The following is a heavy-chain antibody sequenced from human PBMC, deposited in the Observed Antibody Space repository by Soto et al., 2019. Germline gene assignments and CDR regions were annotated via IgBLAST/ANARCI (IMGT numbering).Heavy chain of an antibody. Sequence: GGSLRLSCSASGFTFSIYSMNWVRQAPGKGLEWVSLISGSGGSTHYADSVEGRFTIARDNSKNTLYLEMDRLRAEDTAVYYCAKVVKYDVLTGYYKGPDYYGMDVWGQGTTVTVSS. V-gene: IGHV3-23*01. J-gene: IGHJ6*02. CDR2: ISGSGGST. D-gene: IGHD3-9*01. CDR3: AKVVKYDVLTGYYKGPDYYGMDV. CDR1: GFTFSIYS.